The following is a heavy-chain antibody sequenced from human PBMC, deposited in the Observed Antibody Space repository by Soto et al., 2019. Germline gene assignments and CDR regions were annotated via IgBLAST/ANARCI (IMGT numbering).Heavy chain of an antibody. Sequence: QITLKESGPTLVKPTQTLTLTCTFSGFSLRTGGVGVGWIRQPPGKALEWLALIYWDDDKRYSPSLKSRLTITKDTSKDQVVLTMTNMDPVDTATYYCAHSRCGGDCLQSYSSHYYYGMDVWGQVTTVTVSS. CDR3: AHSRCGGDCLQSYSSHYYYGMDV. V-gene: IGHV2-5*02. CDR2: IYWDDDK. CDR1: GFSLRTGGVG. J-gene: IGHJ6*02. D-gene: IGHD2-21*02.